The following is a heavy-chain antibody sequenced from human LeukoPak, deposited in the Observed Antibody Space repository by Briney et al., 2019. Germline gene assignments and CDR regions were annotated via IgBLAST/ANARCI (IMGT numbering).Heavy chain of an antibody. J-gene: IGHJ6*04. CDR3: ARYCSSTSCFQSGGHYYGMDV. D-gene: IGHD2-2*01. Sequence: PSQTLSLTCAVSGDSISSGGYSWRWIRQPPGKGLEWIGYIYHSGSTYYNPSLKSRVTISVDRSKNQFSLKLSSVTAADTAVYYCARYCSSTSCFQSGGHYYGMDVWGKGTTVTVSS. V-gene: IGHV4-30-2*01. CDR1: GDSISSGGYS. CDR2: IYHSGST.